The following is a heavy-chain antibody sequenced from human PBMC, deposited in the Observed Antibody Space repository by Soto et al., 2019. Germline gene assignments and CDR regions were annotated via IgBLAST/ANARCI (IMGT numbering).Heavy chain of an antibody. CDR2: IKPDGSDK. J-gene: IGHJ4*02. Sequence: GGSLRLSCAASGLTFSNYWMSWVRQAPGKGLEWVAKIKPDGSDKYYVDSVKGRFTISRDNAKNSLYLQMNSLRAEDTAVYYCAKKGPGTFYEPFDNWGQGTPVTVSS. CDR1: GLTFSNYW. V-gene: IGHV3-7*01. CDR3: AKKGPGTFYEPFDN. D-gene: IGHD3-3*01.